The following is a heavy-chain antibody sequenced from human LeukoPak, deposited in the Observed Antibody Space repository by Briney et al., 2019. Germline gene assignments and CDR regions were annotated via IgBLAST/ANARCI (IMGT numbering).Heavy chain of an antibody. J-gene: IGHJ4*02. CDR3: ARPSGSVTIFGVVDYFDY. Sequence: PGGSLRLSCVVSGFTFTNYGMHWVRQAPGKGLDWVASIAYDGSNENYAESVKGRFTISRDNSKNTLFLQLNSLRAEVTAVYYCARPSGSVTIFGVVDYFDYWGQGSLVTVSS. CDR1: GFTFTNYG. V-gene: IGHV3-30*04. D-gene: IGHD3-3*01. CDR2: IAYDGSNE.